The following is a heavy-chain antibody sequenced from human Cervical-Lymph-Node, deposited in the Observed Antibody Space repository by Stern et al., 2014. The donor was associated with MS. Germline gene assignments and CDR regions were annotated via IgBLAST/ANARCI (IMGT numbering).Heavy chain of an antibody. CDR1: GGSLSTYT. CDR3: AGPAPLD. CDR2: IIPALNVA. V-gene: IGHV1-69*02. Sequence: VQLVESGAELKKPGSSVKVSCKASGGSLSTYTITWGRQAPGQGLEGMGRIIPALNVANYAQQFQGRLTITADKSTSTAYMEMSSLRSDDTAVYYCAGPAPLDWGQGTLVTVSS. D-gene: IGHD2-2*01. J-gene: IGHJ4*02.